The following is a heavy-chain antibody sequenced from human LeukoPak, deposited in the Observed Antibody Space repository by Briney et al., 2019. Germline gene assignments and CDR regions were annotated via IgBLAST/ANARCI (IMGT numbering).Heavy chain of an antibody. V-gene: IGHV4-34*01. CDR1: GGSFSGYY. D-gene: IGHD5-18*01. J-gene: IGHJ4*02. CDR2: INHSGST. Sequence: ASETLSLTCAVYGGSFSGYYWSWIRQPPGKGLEWIGEINHSGSTNYNPSLKSRVTISVDTSKNQFSLKLSSVTAADTAVHYCARRGYSYGYIDYWGQGTLVTVSS. CDR3: ARRGYSYGYIDY.